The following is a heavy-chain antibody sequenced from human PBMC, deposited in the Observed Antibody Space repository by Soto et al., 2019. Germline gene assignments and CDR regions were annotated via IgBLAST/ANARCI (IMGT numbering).Heavy chain of an antibody. CDR2: IYHSGST. CDR1: GDSICRGWYS. V-gene: IGHV4-30-2*01. Sequence: PSATLSLTCGVSGDSICRGWYSWSWIRQPPGKGLEWIGYIYHSGSTYYNPSLKSRVTISVDRSKNQFSLKLSSVTAADTAVYYCARVPDRWGQGTLVTVSS. D-gene: IGHD2-2*01. J-gene: IGHJ5*02. CDR3: ARVPDR.